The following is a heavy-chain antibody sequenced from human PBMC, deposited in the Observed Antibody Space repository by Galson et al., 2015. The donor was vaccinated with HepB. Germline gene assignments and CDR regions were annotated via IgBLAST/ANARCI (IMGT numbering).Heavy chain of an antibody. D-gene: IGHD5-12*01. Sequence: SVKVSCKASGGTFSSYAISWVQQAPGQGLEWMGGIIPIFGTANYAQKFQGRVTITADESTSTAYMELSSLRSEDTAVYYCARDLYSGYDRDYWGQGTLVTVSS. CDR3: ARDLYSGYDRDY. J-gene: IGHJ4*02. CDR2: IIPIFGTA. CDR1: GGTFSSYA. V-gene: IGHV1-69*13.